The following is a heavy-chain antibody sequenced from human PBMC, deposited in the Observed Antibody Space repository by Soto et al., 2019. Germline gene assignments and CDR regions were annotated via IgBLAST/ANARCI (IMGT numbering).Heavy chain of an antibody. V-gene: IGHV3-53*01. Sequence: MSWVRQAPGKGLEWVSVIYSGGSTYYADSVKGRFTISRDNSKNTLYLQMNSLRAEDTAVYYCARVGSGPHWGQGTLVTVSS. J-gene: IGHJ4*02. CDR2: IYSGGST. CDR3: ARVGSGPH. D-gene: IGHD3-3*01.